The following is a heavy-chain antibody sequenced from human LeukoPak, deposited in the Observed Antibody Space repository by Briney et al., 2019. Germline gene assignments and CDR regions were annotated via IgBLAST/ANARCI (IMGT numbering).Heavy chain of an antibody. CDR3: AKDGYGSGRPLYGMDV. Sequence: PGGSLRLSCAASGFTFSSYAMSWVRQAPGKGLEWVSAISGSGGSTYYADSVKGRFTISRDNAKNTLYLQMKSLRAEDTAVYYCAKDGYGSGRPLYGMDVWGQGTTVTVSS. J-gene: IGHJ6*02. V-gene: IGHV3-23*01. CDR2: ISGSGGST. CDR1: GFTFSSYA. D-gene: IGHD3-10*01.